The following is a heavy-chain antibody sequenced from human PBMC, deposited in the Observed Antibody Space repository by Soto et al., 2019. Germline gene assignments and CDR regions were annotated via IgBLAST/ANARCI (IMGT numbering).Heavy chain of an antibody. CDR1: GFSLSTSGVG. CDR3: EHRRSTYYDESTFDP. J-gene: IGHJ5*02. D-gene: IGHD3-22*01. Sequence: ITLKESGPTLMKPTQTLTLTCTFSGFSLSTSGVGVGWIRQPPGKALEWLALIYWDDDKRYSPSLKSRLTITKDTSKNRVGLTMTNIDPVDTATYYCEHRRSTYYDESTFDPWGQGTLVTVYS. CDR2: IYWDDDK. V-gene: IGHV2-5*02.